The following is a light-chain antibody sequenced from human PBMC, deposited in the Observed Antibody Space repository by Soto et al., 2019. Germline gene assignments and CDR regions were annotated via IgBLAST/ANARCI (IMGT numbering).Light chain of an antibody. CDR1: QTISTF. CDR3: QQYNSYSWT. Sequence: DIQTTQSPSSLSSSVGDRVTITCRASQTISTFLNWYQQKPGKAPKLLIYDASSLQSGVPSRFSGSGSGTDFTLTISSLQPDDFATYYCQQYNSYSWTFGQGTKVDFK. J-gene: IGKJ1*01. V-gene: IGKV1-5*01. CDR2: DAS.